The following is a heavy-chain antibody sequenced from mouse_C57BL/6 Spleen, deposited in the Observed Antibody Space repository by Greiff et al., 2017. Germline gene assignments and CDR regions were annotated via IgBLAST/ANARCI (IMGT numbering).Heavy chain of an antibody. Sequence: QVPLKQPGAELLLPGASVKLSCKASGYTFTSYWMHWVKQRPGQGLEWIGEIDPSYSYTNYNQKFKGKSTLTVDKSSSTAYMQLSSLTSEDSAVYYCARYGPFDYWGQGTTLTVSS. V-gene: IGHV1-69*01. CDR3: ARYGPFDY. CDR1: GYTFTSYW. CDR2: IDPSYSYT. D-gene: IGHD1-1*02. J-gene: IGHJ2*01.